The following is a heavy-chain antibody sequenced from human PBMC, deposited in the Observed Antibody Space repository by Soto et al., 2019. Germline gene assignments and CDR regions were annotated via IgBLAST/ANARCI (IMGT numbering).Heavy chain of an antibody. CDR3: AGYSNSWSKYVKH. Sequence: SETLSLTCAVYGGSFSGYCWSWIRQTPGERLEWVGDICHGGGANYNPSLKSRVSFSMDPSKNQFSLKLNSVMAADTAVYYCAGYSNSWSKYVKHWGRGSRVTVS. J-gene: IGHJ1*01. D-gene: IGHD6-13*01. V-gene: IGHV4-34*01. CDR2: ICHGGGA. CDR1: GGSFSGYC.